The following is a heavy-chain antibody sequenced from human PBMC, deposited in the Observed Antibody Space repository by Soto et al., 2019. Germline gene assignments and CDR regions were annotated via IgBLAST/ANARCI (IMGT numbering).Heavy chain of an antibody. D-gene: IGHD3-10*01. J-gene: IGHJ6*02. V-gene: IGHV4-39*01. CDR2: IYYSGST. Sequence: SETLSLTCTVSGGSISSSSYYWGWIRQPPGKGLEWLGSIYYSGSTYYNPSLKSRVTISVDTSKKQFCLMLSSVTAADTAVYYCASIYGSGSYYYYYGMDVWGQGTTVTVSS. CDR3: ASIYGSGSYYYYYGMDV. CDR1: GGSISSSSYY.